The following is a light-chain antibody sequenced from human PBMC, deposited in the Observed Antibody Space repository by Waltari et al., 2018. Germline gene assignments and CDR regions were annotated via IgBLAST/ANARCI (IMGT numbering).Light chain of an antibody. V-gene: IGKV4-1*01. CDR2: WAS. Sequence: DIVMTQFPDSLAVSLGERATINCKSSRSVLYSSNNKNHLAWYQQKPGQPPKLLIHWASTRESGVPDRFSGSGSGTDFTLAISSLQAEDVAVYYCQQYYTTPPTFGQGTKVEIK. CDR3: QQYYTTPPT. J-gene: IGKJ1*01. CDR1: RSVLYSSNNKNH.